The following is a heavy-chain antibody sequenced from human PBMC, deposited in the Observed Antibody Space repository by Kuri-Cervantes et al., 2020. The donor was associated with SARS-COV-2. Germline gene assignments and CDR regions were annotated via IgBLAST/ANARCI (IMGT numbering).Heavy chain of an antibody. Sequence: ASVKVSCKASGYTFITYGISWVRQAPGQGLEWLGWISVWNRNTDYAQKVQGRVTMTTDTSASTAYMELRSLRSDDTAVYFCARGYYSHFDYWGQGTLVTVSS. CDR3: ARGYYSHFDY. V-gene: IGHV1-18*04. J-gene: IGHJ4*02. CDR1: GYTFITYG. D-gene: IGHD1-26*01. CDR2: ISVWNRNT.